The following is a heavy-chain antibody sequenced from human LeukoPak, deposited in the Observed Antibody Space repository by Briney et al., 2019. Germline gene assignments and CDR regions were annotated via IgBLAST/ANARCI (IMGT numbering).Heavy chain of an antibody. CDR1: GGSISRYY. CDR3: AGTPSYDILTGSLDY. D-gene: IGHD3-9*01. Sequence: SETLSLTCTVSGGSISRYYWSWIRQPPGKGLEWIGYIYYSGSTNYNPSLKSRVTRSVDTSKNQFSLKLSSVTAADTAVYYCAGTPSYDILTGSLDYWGPGTLVTVSS. V-gene: IGHV4-59*01. J-gene: IGHJ4*02. CDR2: IYYSGST.